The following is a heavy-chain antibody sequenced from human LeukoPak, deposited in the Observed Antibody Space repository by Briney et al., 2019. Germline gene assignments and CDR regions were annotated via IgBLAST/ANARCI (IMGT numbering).Heavy chain of an antibody. CDR1: GFTFSSYW. CDR2: INSDGSST. Sequence: GGSLRLSCAASGFTFSSYWMHWVRHAPGKGLVWVSRINSDGSSTSYADSVKGRFTISRDNAKNTLYLQMNSLRAEDTAVYYCARITVTRAFDIWGQGTMVTVSS. D-gene: IGHD4-17*01. J-gene: IGHJ3*02. CDR3: ARITVTRAFDI. V-gene: IGHV3-74*01.